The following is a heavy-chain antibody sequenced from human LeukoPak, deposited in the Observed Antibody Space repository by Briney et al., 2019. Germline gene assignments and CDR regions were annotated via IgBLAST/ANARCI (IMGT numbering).Heavy chain of an antibody. Sequence: ASVKVSCKASGYTFTSYDINWVRQATGQGLEWMGWMNPNSGNTGYAQKFQGRVTMTRNTSISTAYMELSSLRSEDTAVYYCARAPRGTRLSEWLSTQTSHPFDLWGRGTLVTVSS. D-gene: IGHD3-3*01. CDR3: ARAPRGTRLSEWLSTQTSHPFDL. CDR1: GYTFTSYD. CDR2: MNPNSGNT. V-gene: IGHV1-8*01. J-gene: IGHJ2*01.